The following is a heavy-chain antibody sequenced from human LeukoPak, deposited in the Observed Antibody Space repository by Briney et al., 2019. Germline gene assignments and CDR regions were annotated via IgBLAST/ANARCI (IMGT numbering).Heavy chain of an antibody. D-gene: IGHD3-3*01. CDR1: GFTFSSYA. Sequence: GGSLRLSCAASGFTFSSYAMSWVRQAPGKGLEWVSAISGSGGSTYYADSVKGRFTISRDNSKNTLYLQMNSLRAEDTAVYYCAKGRKDYDFWSGPYNWFDPWGQGTLVTVSS. CDR2: ISGSGGST. V-gene: IGHV3-23*01. CDR3: AKGRKDYDFWSGPYNWFDP. J-gene: IGHJ5*02.